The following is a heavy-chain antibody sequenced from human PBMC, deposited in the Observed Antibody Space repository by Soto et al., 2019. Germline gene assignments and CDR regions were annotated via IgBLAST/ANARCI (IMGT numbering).Heavy chain of an antibody. CDR1: GGSIARSGYF. Sequence: LSLTCNVSGGSIARSGYFWSWIRQPPGKRLEWIATIYYSGSTYYSPSLKSRITMSVDTSRNQFSLSLSSVTAADTAVYYCARRNTAMHGYYFDYWGRGTLVTVLL. CDR3: ARRNTAMHGYYFDY. D-gene: IGHD5-18*01. CDR2: IYYSGST. V-gene: IGHV4-39*01. J-gene: IGHJ4*02.